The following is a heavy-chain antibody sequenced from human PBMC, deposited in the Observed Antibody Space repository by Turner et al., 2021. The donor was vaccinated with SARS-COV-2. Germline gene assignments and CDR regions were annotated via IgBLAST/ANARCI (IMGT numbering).Heavy chain of an antibody. Sequence: QVQLVQSGAEVKKPGSSVKVSCKASGGIFSSYVISWVRQAPGQGLEWMGGIIPISGTTNYEQKFQGRVTITADESTSTAYMELSSLRSEDTAVYYCARGKNYYGSGSYYPTHYYYGMDVWGQGTTVTVSS. V-gene: IGHV1-69*01. CDR2: IIPISGTT. J-gene: IGHJ6*02. D-gene: IGHD3-10*01. CDR3: ARGKNYYGSGSYYPTHYYYGMDV. CDR1: GGIFSSYV.